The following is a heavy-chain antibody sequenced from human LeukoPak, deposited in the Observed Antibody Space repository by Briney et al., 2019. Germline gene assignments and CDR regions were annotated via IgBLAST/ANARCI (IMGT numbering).Heavy chain of an antibody. Sequence: GESLKISYKGSGYSFASYWIGWVRQMPGKGLEWMGIIYPGVSDTRYSPSFQGQVTISADKSISTAYLQWSSLKASDTAMYYCARHLWDYYGSGRTLGMDVWGEGTTVTVSS. J-gene: IGHJ6*04. CDR3: ARHLWDYYGSGRTLGMDV. D-gene: IGHD3-10*01. V-gene: IGHV5-51*01. CDR1: GYSFASYW. CDR2: IYPGVSDT.